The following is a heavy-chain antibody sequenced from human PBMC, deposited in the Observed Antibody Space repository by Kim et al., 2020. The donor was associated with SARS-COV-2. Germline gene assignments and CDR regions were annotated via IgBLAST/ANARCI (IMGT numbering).Heavy chain of an antibody. J-gene: IGHJ4*02. Sequence: ASVKVSCKVSGYTLTELSMHWVRQAPGKGLEWMGGFDPEDGETIYAQKFQGRVTMTEDTSTDTAYMELSSLRSEDTAVYYCATVGAGLRFLAREYYFDYWGQGTLVTVSS. CDR2: FDPEDGET. CDR3: ATVGAGLRFLAREYYFDY. V-gene: IGHV1-24*01. CDR1: GYTLTELS. D-gene: IGHD3-3*01.